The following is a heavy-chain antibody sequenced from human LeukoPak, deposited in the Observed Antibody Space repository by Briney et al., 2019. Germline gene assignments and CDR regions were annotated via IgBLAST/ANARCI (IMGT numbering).Heavy chain of an antibody. CDR3: ARENVVVPAAPYGMDV. D-gene: IGHD2-2*01. CDR1: GGSVSSGSYY. CDR2: IYYSGST. J-gene: IGHJ6*02. V-gene: IGHV4-30-4*01. Sequence: NPSETLSLTCTVSGGSVSSGSYYWSWIRQPPGKGLEWIGYIYYSGSTYYNPSLKSRVTISVDTSKNQFSLKLSSVTAADTAVYYCARENVVVPAAPYGMDVWGQGTTVTVSS.